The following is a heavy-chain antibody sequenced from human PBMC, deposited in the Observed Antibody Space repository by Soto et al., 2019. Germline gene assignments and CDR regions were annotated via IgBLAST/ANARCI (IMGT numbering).Heavy chain of an antibody. J-gene: IGHJ4*02. CDR3: ARGDYGDSSGRFDY. D-gene: IGHD4-17*01. CDR2: IIPIFGTA. CDR1: GGTFSSYA. Sequence: SVKVSCKASGGTFSSYAISWVLQAPGQGLEWMGGIIPIFGTANYAQKFQGRVTITADESTSTAYRELSSLRSEDTAVYYCARGDYGDSSGRFDYWGQGTLVTVSS. V-gene: IGHV1-69*13.